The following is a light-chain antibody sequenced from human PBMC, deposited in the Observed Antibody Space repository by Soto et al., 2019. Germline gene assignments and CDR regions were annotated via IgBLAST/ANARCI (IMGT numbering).Light chain of an antibody. CDR2: DAS. V-gene: IGKV1-39*01. J-gene: IGKJ2*01. Sequence: DFQMTQSPSSLSASTGDRVTITCRANYNIRYFLKWYQVKSGKPPKLLIYDASNLQSGVPSRFSGSGSGTEFTLTITSLQPEYFATYYCQQTYSTPPPTFGQGTKLEIE. CDR1: YNIRYF. CDR3: QQTYSTPPPT.